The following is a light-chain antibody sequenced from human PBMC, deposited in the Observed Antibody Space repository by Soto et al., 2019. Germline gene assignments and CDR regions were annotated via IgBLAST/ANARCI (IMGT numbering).Light chain of an antibody. CDR2: DAS. J-gene: IGKJ2*01. Sequence: DIQMTQSTSSLSASVGDRITITCQASQDIRKNLDWYQQKPGKPPRLLIYDASKLIRGVPSRYIGSGSGTDFTFTINSLQPEDFATYYCQQYDNLPYTFGQGTRLEIK. CDR3: QQYDNLPYT. V-gene: IGKV1-33*01. CDR1: QDIRKN.